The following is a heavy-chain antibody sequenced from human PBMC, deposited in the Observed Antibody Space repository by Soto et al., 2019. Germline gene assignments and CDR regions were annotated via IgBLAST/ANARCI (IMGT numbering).Heavy chain of an antibody. V-gene: IGHV3-30-3*01. D-gene: IGHD1-26*01. CDR1: GFTFSSYA. CDR3: AKEPRYSGSHLDY. Sequence: GGSLRLSCAASGFTFSSYAMHWVRQAPGKGLEWVAVISYDGSNKYHADSVKGRFTISRDNSKNTLYLQMNSLRAEDTAVYYCAKEPRYSGSHLDYWDQGTLVTVSS. CDR2: ISYDGSNK. J-gene: IGHJ4*02.